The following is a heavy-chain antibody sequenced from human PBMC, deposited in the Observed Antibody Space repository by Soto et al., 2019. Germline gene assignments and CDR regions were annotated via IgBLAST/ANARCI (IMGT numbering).Heavy chain of an antibody. Sequence: PSETLSPTCPVSGGSISSGGYYLSWIPHHQGKGLGWIGYIYYSGSNYYNASVKSRVTISVETAKTQFSLKLSSVTAPDTAVYYCARDTIAARQALGMDVWGQGNPLTVSS. V-gene: IGHV4-31*03. J-gene: IGHJ6*02. CDR3: ARDTIAARQALGMDV. CDR1: GGSISSGGYY. CDR2: IYYSGSN. D-gene: IGHD6-6*01.